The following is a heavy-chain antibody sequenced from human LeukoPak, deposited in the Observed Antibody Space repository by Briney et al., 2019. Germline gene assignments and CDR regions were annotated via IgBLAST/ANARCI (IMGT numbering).Heavy chain of an antibody. J-gene: IGHJ4*02. D-gene: IGHD5-12*01. CDR2: IKRGESST. CDR1: GSTFTRSW. Sequence: PGQSLRLSCAASGSTFTRSWMHWVRQASPEGLAWVSRIKRGESSTTYADSVKGRFNISIDNAKNTVYLQMNSLRVEDTAVYYCARDGEAASGYASGGFDSWGQGTLVTVSS. CDR3: ARDGEAASGYASGGFDS. V-gene: IGHV3-74*01.